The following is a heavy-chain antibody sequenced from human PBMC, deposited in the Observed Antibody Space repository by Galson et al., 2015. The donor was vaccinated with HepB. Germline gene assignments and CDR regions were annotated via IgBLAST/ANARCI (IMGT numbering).Heavy chain of an antibody. CDR1: GITFSSYT. V-gene: IGHV3-21*01. CDR3: ERASIAVSWD. Sequence: SLRLSCGASGITFSSYTMSWVRQAPGKGLEWVSSISSTGTYIYYADSVKGRFTISRDNAKNSLYLQMNSLRAEDTAVYYCERASIAVSWDWGQGTLVTVSS. CDR2: ISSTGTYI. D-gene: IGHD6-19*01. J-gene: IGHJ4*02.